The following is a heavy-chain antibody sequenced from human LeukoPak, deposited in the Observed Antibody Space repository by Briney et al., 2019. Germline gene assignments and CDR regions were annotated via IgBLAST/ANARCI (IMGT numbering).Heavy chain of an antibody. CDR3: AKLGHGGYYSYMDV. CDR1: GFTFANYA. J-gene: IGHJ6*03. D-gene: IGHD3-16*01. Sequence: GGSLRLSCAVSGFTFANYAMTWVRQAPGKGLESVSSISTDGTTYYAHSVKGRFTLSRDNSKNTLYLQMSSLRAEDTAVYYCAKLGHGGYYSYMDVWGKGTTVTVSS. V-gene: IGHV3-23*01. CDR2: ISTDGTT.